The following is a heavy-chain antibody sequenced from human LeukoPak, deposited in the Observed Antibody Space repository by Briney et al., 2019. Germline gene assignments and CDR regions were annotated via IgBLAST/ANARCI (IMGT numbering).Heavy chain of an antibody. CDR3: ARGSTTVVTLSGFDY. D-gene: IGHD4-17*01. V-gene: IGHV4-34*01. CDR2: INHLGRT. CDR1: GGSFSGYN. J-gene: IGHJ4*02. Sequence: SETLSLTCGVSGGSFSGYNRTWIRQPPGKGLEWIGEINHLGRTNYNPSLQSRVTISLDTSKNQFSLNLRSVTAADTAVYYCARGSTTVVTLSGFDYWGQGTLVTVSS.